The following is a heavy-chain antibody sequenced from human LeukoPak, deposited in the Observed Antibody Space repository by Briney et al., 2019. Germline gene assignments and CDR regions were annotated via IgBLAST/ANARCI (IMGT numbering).Heavy chain of an antibody. J-gene: IGHJ5*02. Sequence: SVKVSCKASGGTFSSYAISWVRQAPGQGLEWMGGIIPIFGTANYAQKFQGRVTITADESTSTAYMELSSLRSEDTAVYYCARRKVAVAGTGTNWFDPWGQGTLVTVSS. CDR2: IIPIFGTA. V-gene: IGHV1-69*13. CDR1: GGTFSSYA. CDR3: ARRKVAVAGTGTNWFDP. D-gene: IGHD6-19*01.